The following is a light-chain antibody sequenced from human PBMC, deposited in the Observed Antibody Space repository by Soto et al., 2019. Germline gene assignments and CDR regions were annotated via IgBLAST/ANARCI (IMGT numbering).Light chain of an antibody. CDR3: HSYDKWPPGT. CDR2: DAS. V-gene: IGKV3D-15*01. CDR1: QRSSTK. Sequence: EIVMTQFPATLSESPGERVTLSCRASQRSSTKVAWYQQKPGEAPRLLIFDASARAVDIPGRLSGSVSGTEFTLTISSLQPEDFAVYFCHSYDKWPPGTFGQGTKVEIK. J-gene: IGKJ1*01.